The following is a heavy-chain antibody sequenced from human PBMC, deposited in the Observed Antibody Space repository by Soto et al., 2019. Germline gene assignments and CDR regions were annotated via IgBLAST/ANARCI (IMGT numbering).Heavy chain of an antibody. CDR1: GFTFSSYG. V-gene: IGHV3-23*01. D-gene: IGHD1-26*01. Sequence: EVQLLESGGGLVQPGGSLRLSCAASGFTFSSYGMRWVRQAPVKGLEWVSAISGSGGSTYYADSVKGRFTISRDNSKNTLYLQMTSLRAEDTAVYYCARRGSGSYYDYWGQGTLVSVSS. CDR3: ARRGSGSYYDY. J-gene: IGHJ4*02. CDR2: ISGSGGST.